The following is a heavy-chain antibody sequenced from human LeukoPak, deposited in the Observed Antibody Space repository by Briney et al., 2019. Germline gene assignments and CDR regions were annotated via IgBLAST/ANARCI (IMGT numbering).Heavy chain of an antibody. CDR3: ARGGTAARPDYFGR. CDR2: IISDGSTT. J-gene: IGHJ4*02. Sequence: GGSLRLSCTPSVFTLCRYWTHCVRQAPGGGRVCVSLIISDGSTTSYTDSVNSRFRTSRENTKNTLYLQMSSVRAEDTAVYYCARGGTAARPDYFGRWGQGTLVTVSS. CDR1: VFTLCRYW. D-gene: IGHD6-13*01. V-gene: IGHV3-74*01.